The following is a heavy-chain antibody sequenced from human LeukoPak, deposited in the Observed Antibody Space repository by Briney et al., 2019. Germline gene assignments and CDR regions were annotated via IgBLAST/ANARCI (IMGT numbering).Heavy chain of an antibody. CDR1: GYPFTIYG. Sequence: ASVKVSCKASGYPFTIYGLSWVRQAPGQGLEWMGWVSATNDNTKYAQKFQGRVTLTTDTSTSTAYMELSSLRSEDTAVYYCASGGRPAPGGLNLTPFDYWGQGTLVTVSS. D-gene: IGHD3-16*01. V-gene: IGHV1-18*01. J-gene: IGHJ4*02. CDR2: VSATNDNT. CDR3: ASGGRPAPGGLNLTPFDY.